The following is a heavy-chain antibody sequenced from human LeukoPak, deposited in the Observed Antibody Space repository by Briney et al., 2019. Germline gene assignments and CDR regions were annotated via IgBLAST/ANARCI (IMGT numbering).Heavy chain of an antibody. CDR1: GGTFSSYA. D-gene: IGHD2-2*01. J-gene: IGHJ4*02. CDR2: IVPIFGTA. V-gene: IGHV1-69*05. CDR3: ARASEEYCSSTSCYWGFDY. Sequence: GASVKVSCKASGGTFSSYAISWVRQAPGQGLEWMGGIVPIFGTANYAQKFQGRVTITTDESTSTAYMEPSSLRSEDTAVYYCARASEEYCSSTSCYWGFDYWGQGTLVTVSS.